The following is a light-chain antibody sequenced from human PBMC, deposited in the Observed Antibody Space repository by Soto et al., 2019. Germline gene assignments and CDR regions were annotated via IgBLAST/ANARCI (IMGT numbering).Light chain of an antibody. CDR2: DAS. CDR3: QHRDSWPLT. Sequence: EIVLTQSPATLSLSPGERATLSCRASQSLSTYLAWYQQKPGQAPRLLIYDASNRATGIPARFSGSGSGTDFTLAISSLEPEDFAVYYCQHRDSWPLTFGGGTKVEIK. J-gene: IGKJ4*01. V-gene: IGKV3-11*01. CDR1: QSLSTY.